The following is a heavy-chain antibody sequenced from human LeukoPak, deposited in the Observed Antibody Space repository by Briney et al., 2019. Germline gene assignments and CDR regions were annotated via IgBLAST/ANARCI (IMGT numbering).Heavy chain of an antibody. D-gene: IGHD6-19*01. V-gene: IGHV3-21*04. CDR2: ISSSSSYI. CDR3: AKAVAGSFDH. CDR1: GFTFSSYS. J-gene: IGHJ4*02. Sequence: PGGSLRLSCAASGFTFSSYSMNWVRQAPGKGLEWVSSISSSSSYIYYADSVKGRFTTSRDNSKNTLYLQMNSLRAEDTAVYYCAKAVAGSFDHWGQGTLVTVSS.